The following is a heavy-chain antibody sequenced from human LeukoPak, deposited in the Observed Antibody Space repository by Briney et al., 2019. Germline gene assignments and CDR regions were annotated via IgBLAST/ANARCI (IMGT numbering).Heavy chain of an antibody. J-gene: IGHJ5*02. CDR3: ARRGRAARGFDP. CDR1: GYTFTSYD. CDR2: MNPNSGNT. V-gene: IGHV1-8*03. D-gene: IGHD6-6*01. Sequence: ASVKVSCKASGYTFTSYDINWVRQATGQGLEWMGWMNPNSGNTGYAQKFQGRVTITRNTSIRTAYMELSSLRSEDTAVYYCARRGRAARGFDPWGQGTLVTVSS.